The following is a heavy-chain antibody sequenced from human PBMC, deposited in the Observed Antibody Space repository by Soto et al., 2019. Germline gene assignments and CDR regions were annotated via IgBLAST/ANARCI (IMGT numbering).Heavy chain of an antibody. J-gene: IGHJ4*02. V-gene: IGHV3-11*01. CDR1: GFTFGDYY. Sequence: QVHLEESGGGLVQPGGSLRLSCTASGFTFGDYYMSWIRQAPGKGLEWLAYISGSGSTTYYTDSVKGRFAISRDNARTSLYLQINSLRVEDSAVYYCARSSLTYFEFWGQGTLVTVSS. CDR2: ISGSGSTT. CDR3: ARSSLTYFEF.